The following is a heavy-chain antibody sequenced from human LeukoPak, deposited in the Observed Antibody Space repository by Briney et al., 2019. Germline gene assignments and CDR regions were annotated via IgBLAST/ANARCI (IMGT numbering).Heavy chain of an antibody. CDR3: ARRQGGQNWYFDL. V-gene: IGHV5-51*01. CDR2: IYPGDSDT. J-gene: IGHJ2*01. D-gene: IGHD3-16*01. CDR1: GFRFDIYW. Sequence: GESLKISCRGSGFRFDIYWIGWVRQIPGKGLEWMGNIYPGDSDTRFSPSFQGQVTMSADRSSGTAYLQWSSLKASDTAMYYCARRQGGQNWYFDLWGRGTAVTVSS.